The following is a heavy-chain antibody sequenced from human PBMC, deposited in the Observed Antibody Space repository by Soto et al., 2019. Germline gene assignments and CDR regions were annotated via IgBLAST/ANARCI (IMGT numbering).Heavy chain of an antibody. CDR3: AASSAIAAAGYFKF. CDR1: GDLFNNHA. D-gene: IGHD6-13*01. CDR2: ISPLFSTT. V-gene: IGHV1-69*01. J-gene: IGHJ4*02. Sequence: QVQLVQSGAEVKEPGSSVKVSCKASGDLFNNHAFNWVRQAPGQGLEWMGRISPLFSTTNYAQKFQGRVTSVADEFTTIVYLEVNNLESDDTAMYYCAASSAIAAAGYFKFWGQGTLVTVSP.